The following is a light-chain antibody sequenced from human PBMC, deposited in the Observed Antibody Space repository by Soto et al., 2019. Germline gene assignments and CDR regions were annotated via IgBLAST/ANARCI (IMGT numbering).Light chain of an antibody. J-gene: IGLJ1*01. CDR3: AAWDDGLNGYV. Sequence: QSALTQSPSASGPPGQRVTIPCSGSSSNIGKNSVYWYQQFPGTAPKLLIYSNNKRPSGVPDRFSASKSGTSASLAISGLRSEDEADYYCAAWDDGLNGYVCGTGPKVTVL. CDR1: SSNIGKNS. V-gene: IGLV1-47*02. CDR2: SNN.